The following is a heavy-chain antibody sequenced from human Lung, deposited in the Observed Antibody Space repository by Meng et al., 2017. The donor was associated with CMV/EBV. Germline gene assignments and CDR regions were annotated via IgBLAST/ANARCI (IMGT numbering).Heavy chain of an antibody. V-gene: IGHV4-59*01. Sequence: SETLSLXCTVSGGSISTDYWNWLRQLPGKGLEWIGYISNSGSTDYNPSLKSRVTISVDTSKNQFSLKLTSVTAADTAVYYCARFDMDVEGYYGIDVWGQGTAVSVSS. CDR1: GGSISTDY. CDR2: ISNSGST. CDR3: ARFDMDVEGYYGIDV. D-gene: IGHD2-15*01. J-gene: IGHJ6*02.